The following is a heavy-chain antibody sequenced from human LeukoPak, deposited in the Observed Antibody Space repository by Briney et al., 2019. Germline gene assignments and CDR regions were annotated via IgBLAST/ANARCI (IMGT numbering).Heavy chain of an antibody. Sequence: SETLSLTCAVSGGSISSSNWWSWVRQPPGKGLEWIGEIYHSGSTNYNPSLKSRVTISVDKSKNQFSLKLSSVTAADTAVYYCASGGGPIFGQYYMDVWGKGTTVTVSS. D-gene: IGHD3-3*01. CDR2: IYHSGST. J-gene: IGHJ6*03. CDR1: GGSISSSNW. V-gene: IGHV4-4*02. CDR3: ASGGGPIFGQYYMDV.